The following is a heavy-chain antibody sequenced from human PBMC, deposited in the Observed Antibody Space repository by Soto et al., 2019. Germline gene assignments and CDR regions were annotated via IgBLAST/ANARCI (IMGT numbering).Heavy chain of an antibody. CDR1: GFTFSSYW. J-gene: IGHJ6*03. CDR3: ASLYSNYVYYYYYYMDV. Sequence: GGSLRLSCAASGFTFSSYWMHWVRQAPGKGLVWVSRINSDGSSTSYADSVKGRFTISRDNAKNTLYLQMNSLRAEDTAVYYCASLYSNYVYYYYYYMDVWGKGTTVTVSS. D-gene: IGHD4-4*01. CDR2: INSDGSST. V-gene: IGHV3-74*01.